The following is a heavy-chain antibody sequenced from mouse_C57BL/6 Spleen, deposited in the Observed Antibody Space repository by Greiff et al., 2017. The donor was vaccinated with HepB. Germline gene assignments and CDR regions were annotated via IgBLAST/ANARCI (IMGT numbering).Heavy chain of an antibody. CDR3: ARGDGYYRWYFDV. CDR1: GYTFTSYW. V-gene: IGHV1-64*01. CDR2: IHPNSGST. J-gene: IGHJ1*03. Sequence: QVQLKQPGAELVKPGASVKLSCKASGYTFTSYWMHWVKQRPGQGLGWIGMIHPNSGSTNYNEKFKSKATLTVDKSSSTAYMQLSSLTSEDSAVYYCARGDGYYRWYFDVWGTGTTVTVSS. D-gene: IGHD2-3*01.